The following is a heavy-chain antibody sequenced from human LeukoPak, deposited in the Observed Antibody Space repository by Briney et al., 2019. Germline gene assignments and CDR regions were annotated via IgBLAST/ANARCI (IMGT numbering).Heavy chain of an antibody. V-gene: IGHV1-8*01. CDR1: GYTFTRYD. Sequence: SVKVSCKASGYTFTRYDINWLRQATGQGLEWIGWMNPNSGNTGYAQKFEGRVTMTRNTSISTAYMEMSSLRYEDTAVYYCARGGTYLVWFGEYPYSFDYWGQGTLVTVSS. D-gene: IGHD3-10*01. CDR2: MNPNSGNT. CDR3: ARGGTYLVWFGEYPYSFDY. J-gene: IGHJ4*02.